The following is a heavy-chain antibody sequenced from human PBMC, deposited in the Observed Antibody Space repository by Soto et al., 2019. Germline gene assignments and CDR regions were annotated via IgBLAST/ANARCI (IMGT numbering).Heavy chain of an antibody. CDR2: ISGGGGGT. CDR1: GFTFYTYW. V-gene: IGHV3-23*01. CDR3: ARGPQKYYYDTSGFY. Sequence: GGSLRLSCGASGFTFYTYWMNWVRQAPGMGLEWVSGISGGGGGTYYADSVKGRFIISRDNAKNSLYLQMNSLRDEDTAVYYCARGPQKYYYDTSGFYWGQGTLVTVSS. J-gene: IGHJ4*02. D-gene: IGHD3-22*01.